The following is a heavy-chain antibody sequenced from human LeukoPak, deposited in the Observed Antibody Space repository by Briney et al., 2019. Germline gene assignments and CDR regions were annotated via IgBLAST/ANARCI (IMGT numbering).Heavy chain of an antibody. Sequence: GGSLRLSCAASGFTVSSNFMTWVRQAPGQGLEWVSVMYRGGSTYYADSVKGRFTISRDNSKNTLYLQIHSLRAEDTAVYYCARDYNYYHSSGYWYYFDYWGQGTLVTVSS. CDR3: ARDYNYYHSSGYWYYFDY. CDR2: MYRGGST. CDR1: GFTVSSNF. V-gene: IGHV3-66*01. D-gene: IGHD3-22*01. J-gene: IGHJ4*02.